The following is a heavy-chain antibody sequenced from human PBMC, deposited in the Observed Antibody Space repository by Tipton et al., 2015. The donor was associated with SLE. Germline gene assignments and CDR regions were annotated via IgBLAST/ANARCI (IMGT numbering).Heavy chain of an antibody. J-gene: IGHJ6*02. Sequence: QLVQSGGGVVQPGRSLRLSCAATGFTFSTYGMHWARQAPGKGLEWVSYVSSSGNTKYYADSVEGRFTIYRDNAKNSLYLQMNSLRAEDTAVYYCARLITIFGVVKNGMDVWGQGTTVTVSS. D-gene: IGHD3-3*01. V-gene: IGHV3-48*04. CDR1: GFTFSTYG. CDR3: ARLITIFGVVKNGMDV. CDR2: VSSSGNTK.